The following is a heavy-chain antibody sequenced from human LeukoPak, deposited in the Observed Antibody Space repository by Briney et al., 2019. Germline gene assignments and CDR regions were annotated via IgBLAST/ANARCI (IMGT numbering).Heavy chain of an antibody. CDR3: ARHSPYYYGSGNFDY. Sequence: SETLSLTCAVYGGSFSGYYWSWIRQPPGKGLEWIGYIYYSGSTNYNPSLKSRVTISVDTSKNQFSLKLSSVTAADTAVYYCARHSPYYYGSGNFDYWGQGTLVTVSS. CDR1: GGSFSGYY. V-gene: IGHV4-59*08. CDR2: IYYSGST. J-gene: IGHJ4*02. D-gene: IGHD3-10*01.